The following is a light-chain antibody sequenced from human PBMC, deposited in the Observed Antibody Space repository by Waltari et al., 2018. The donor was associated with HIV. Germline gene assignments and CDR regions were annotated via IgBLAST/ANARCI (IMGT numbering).Light chain of an antibody. CDR1: NSNIGRNY. Sequence: QSVLTQPPSASGTPGQRVTISCSGSNSNIGRNYVYWYQQLPGTAPNLLIYRTNQRPSGFPDRVSGANAGTSASLAISGLRSEDEADYYCAVWDDSLSGWVFGGGTKLTVL. CDR2: RTN. V-gene: IGLV1-47*01. CDR3: AVWDDSLSGWV. J-gene: IGLJ3*02.